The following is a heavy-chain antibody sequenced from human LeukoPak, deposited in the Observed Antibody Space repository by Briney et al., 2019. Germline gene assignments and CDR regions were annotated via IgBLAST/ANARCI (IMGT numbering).Heavy chain of an antibody. V-gene: IGHV3-30*02. CDR2: IRYDGSNK. J-gene: IGHJ4*02. CDR1: GFTFSSYG. Sequence: GGSLRLSCAPSGFTFSSYGMHWVRHAPGKGLGWVAFIRYDGSNKYYADSVKGRFTISRDNSKNTLYLQMNSLRAEDTAVYYCAKDRGYSSGWYAGGVDYWGQGTLVTVSS. CDR3: AKDRGYSSGWYAGGVDY. D-gene: IGHD6-19*01.